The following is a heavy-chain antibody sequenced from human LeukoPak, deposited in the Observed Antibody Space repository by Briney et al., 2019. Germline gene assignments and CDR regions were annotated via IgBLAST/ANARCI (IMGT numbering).Heavy chain of an antibody. Sequence: GGSLRLSCAASGFTFNNYAMSWVRQAPGKGLEWVSTISGSGGSTYYADSVKGRFTISRDNSKNTLYLQMNSLRAEDTAVYYCAKDLNYYDSSGYYDMDYWGQGTLVTVSS. CDR1: GFTFNNYA. D-gene: IGHD3-22*01. CDR3: AKDLNYYDSSGYYDMDY. J-gene: IGHJ4*02. V-gene: IGHV3-23*01. CDR2: ISGSGGST.